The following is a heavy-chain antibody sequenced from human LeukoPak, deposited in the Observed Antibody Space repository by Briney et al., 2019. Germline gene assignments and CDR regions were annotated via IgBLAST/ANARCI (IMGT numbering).Heavy chain of an antibody. CDR1: GGSISSSSYY. Sequence: KPSETLSLTCTVSGGSISSSSYYWGWIRQPPGKGLEWIGSIYYSGSTYYNPSLKSRVTISVDTSKNQFSLKLSSVTAADTAVYYCARVIRTTGYYSNPKSGSFDFWGQGALVTVSS. J-gene: IGHJ4*02. CDR2: IYYSGST. D-gene: IGHD3-9*01. CDR3: ARVIRTTGYYSNPKSGSFDF. V-gene: IGHV4-39*01.